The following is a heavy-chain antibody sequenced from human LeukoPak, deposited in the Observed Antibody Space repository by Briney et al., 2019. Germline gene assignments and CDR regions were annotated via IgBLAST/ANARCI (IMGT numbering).Heavy chain of an antibody. V-gene: IGHV1-8*03. CDR3: VRDLGNYESY. CDR1: GYTFTSYD. J-gene: IGHJ4*02. Sequence: ASVKVSCKASGYTFTSYDINWVRQATGQGLEWMGWMNPNSGNTGYAQKFQGRVTITRNTSISTAYMELSRLRSDDTAVYYCVRDLGNYESYWGQGTLVTVSS. D-gene: IGHD4-11*01. CDR2: MNPNSGNT.